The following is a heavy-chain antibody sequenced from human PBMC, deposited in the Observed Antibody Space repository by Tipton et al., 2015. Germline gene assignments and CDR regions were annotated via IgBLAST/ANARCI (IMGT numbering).Heavy chain of an antibody. CDR1: GGSINTGGYY. J-gene: IGHJ4*02. CDR2: IHYSGAA. Sequence: TLSLTCTVSGGSINTGGYYWSWIRQHPGKGLEWVGYIHYSGAAHYNPSLKSRVTMSRDTSKNQFSLKLTSVTAADTAVYYCARARGRHGGLFDSWGQGILVTVSS. V-gene: IGHV4-31*03. D-gene: IGHD4-23*01. CDR3: ARARGRHGGLFDS.